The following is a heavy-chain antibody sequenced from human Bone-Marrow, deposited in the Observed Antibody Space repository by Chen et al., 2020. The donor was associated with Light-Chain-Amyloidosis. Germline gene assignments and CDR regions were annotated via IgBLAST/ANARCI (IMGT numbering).Heavy chain of an antibody. CDR2: ISADSSRT. CDR3: ANFGRGWYSGQYGMDV. CDR1: RFSFSIYA. V-gene: IGHV3-23*01. D-gene: IGHD6-19*01. J-gene: IGHJ6*02. Sequence: EVQLLESGGGLVLPGGSLRLSCAASRFSFSIYAMSWVRQAPGKGLEWVSTISADSSRTYYAASVKGRFTNSRVNSENTLYLQMNNLRADDTAVYFCANFGRGWYSGQYGMDVWGQGTTVTVSS.